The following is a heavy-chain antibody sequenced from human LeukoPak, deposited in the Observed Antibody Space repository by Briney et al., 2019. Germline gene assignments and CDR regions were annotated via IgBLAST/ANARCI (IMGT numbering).Heavy chain of an antibody. CDR2: IWYDGSKK. D-gene: IGHD1-26*01. V-gene: IGHV3-33*01. CDR3: ARMSGSHIDY. CDR1: GFTFSSNG. Sequence: PGGSLRLSCAASGFTFSSNGMHWVRQAPGKGLEWEAVIWYDGSKKYYADSVKGRFTISRDNSKNTLDLQMDSLRAEDTAVYYCARMSGSHIDYWGQGTLVTVSS. J-gene: IGHJ4*02.